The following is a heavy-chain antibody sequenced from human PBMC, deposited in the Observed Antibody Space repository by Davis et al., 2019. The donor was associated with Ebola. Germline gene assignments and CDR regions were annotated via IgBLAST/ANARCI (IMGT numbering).Heavy chain of an antibody. CDR1: GYTFTGYY. Sequence: AASVKVSCKASGYTFTGYYMHWVRQAPGQGLEWMGWINPNSGGTNYAQKFEGRVTMTIDTSTTTAYMELRGLRSDDTAIYYCARDLCGGDCYSGGFDSWGQGTLVSVSS. CDR2: INPNSGGT. V-gene: IGHV1-2*02. CDR3: ARDLCGGDCYSGGFDS. D-gene: IGHD2-21*01. J-gene: IGHJ4*02.